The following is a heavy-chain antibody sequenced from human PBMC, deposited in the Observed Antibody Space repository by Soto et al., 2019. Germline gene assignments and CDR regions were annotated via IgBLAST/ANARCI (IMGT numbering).Heavy chain of an antibody. J-gene: IGHJ4*02. CDR2: IDHDGPT. Sequence: EVQLVESGGGLVQPGGSLRLSCAGSGFTFSNYWMHWVRQAPGKGLEWVSRIDHDGPTDYADSVRGRFTISSDNAENTLYLQMNSLRPEDTDVYYCVRDSHGDYWGQGTLVTVSS. CDR3: VRDSHGDY. CDR1: GFTFSNYW. V-gene: IGHV3-74*01.